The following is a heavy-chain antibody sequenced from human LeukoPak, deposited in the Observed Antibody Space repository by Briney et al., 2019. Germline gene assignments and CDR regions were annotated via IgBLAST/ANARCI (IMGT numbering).Heavy chain of an antibody. CDR2: INHSGST. J-gene: IGHJ4*02. D-gene: IGHD4/OR15-4a*01. CDR1: GGSFSGYY. V-gene: IGHV4-34*01. CDR3: ARDRFYGGAVAPIDY. Sequence: SETLSLTCAVYGGSFSGYYWSWIRQPPGKGLGWIGEINHSGSTNYNPSLKSRVTISVDTSKNQFSLKLSSVTAADTAVYYCARDRFYGGAVAPIDYWGQGTLVTVSS.